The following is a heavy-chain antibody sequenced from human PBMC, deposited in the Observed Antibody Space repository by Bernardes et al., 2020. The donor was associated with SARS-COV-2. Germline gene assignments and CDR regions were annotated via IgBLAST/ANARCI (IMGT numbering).Heavy chain of an antibody. J-gene: IGHJ5*02. CDR3: ATISRCSGTSCYTGILTS. D-gene: IGHD2-2*02. V-gene: IGHV4-59*07. CDR2: ISSTGTT. Sequence: SDTLSSTCTVSGASMRPSYRSWIRQHPGAGLEWIGYISSTGTTNYNPSLNSRVTISVDTSKNHFTLSLSSVTAADTAVYYCATISRCSGTSCYTGILTSWGQGTLVTVSS. CDR1: GASMRPSY.